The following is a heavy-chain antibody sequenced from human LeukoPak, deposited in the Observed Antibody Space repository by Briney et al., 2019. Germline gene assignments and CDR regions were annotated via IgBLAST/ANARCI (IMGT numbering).Heavy chain of an antibody. Sequence: SETQALTRTVSGGAVSSTSYYWGWIRQPPGKGLEWIGSIYYSGSTYYNPSLKSRVTISVDTSKNRFSLKLSSVTAADTAVYYCATLSGNGFDMWGQGTTVTVSS. CDR3: ATLSGNGFDM. D-gene: IGHD1-26*01. V-gene: IGHV4-39*01. J-gene: IGHJ3*02. CDR1: GGAVSSTSYY. CDR2: IYYSGST.